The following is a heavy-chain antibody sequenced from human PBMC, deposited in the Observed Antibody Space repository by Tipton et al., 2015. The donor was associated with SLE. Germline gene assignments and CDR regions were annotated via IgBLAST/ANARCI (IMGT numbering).Heavy chain of an antibody. CDR1: GGSISSYY. J-gene: IGHJ2*01. CDR3: ARHNANWYFDL. D-gene: IGHD2-8*01. CDR2: IYSSGST. Sequence: TLSLTCTVSGGSISSYYWSWIRQSPGKGPEWIGYIYSSGSTSSNPSLRSRFTISLDTSRNQFSLKLRSVTAADTAVYYCARHNANWYFDLWGRGSLVTVSS. V-gene: IGHV4-59*01.